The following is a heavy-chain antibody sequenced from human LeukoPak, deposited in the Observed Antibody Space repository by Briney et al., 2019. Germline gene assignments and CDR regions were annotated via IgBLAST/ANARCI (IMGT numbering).Heavy chain of an antibody. V-gene: IGHV3-21*01. J-gene: IGHJ4*02. CDR2: ISSSSSYI. CDR1: GFIFSNYS. CDR3: ARDTARVSIVGATVYDY. D-gene: IGHD1-26*01. Sequence: PGGSLRLSCAASGFIFSNYSMNWVRQAPGKGLEWVSSISSSSSYIYYADSVRGRFTISRDNAKNSLYLQMNSLRAEDTAVYYCARDTARVSIVGATVYDYWGQGTLVTVSS.